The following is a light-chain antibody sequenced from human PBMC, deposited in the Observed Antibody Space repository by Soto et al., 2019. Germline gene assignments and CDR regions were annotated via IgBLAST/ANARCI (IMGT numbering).Light chain of an antibody. J-gene: IGLJ1*01. V-gene: IGLV2-14*01. CDR1: GSDVGGYNY. CDR3: SSYTSDSTFV. Sequence: QSALTQPASVSGSPGQSITISCTGTGSDVGGYNYVSWYQHHPGRAPKLLIFEVRNRASGVSHRFSGSKSVNTASLTISGLQPEDEADYYCSSYTSDSTFVVGTGTELTVL. CDR2: EVR.